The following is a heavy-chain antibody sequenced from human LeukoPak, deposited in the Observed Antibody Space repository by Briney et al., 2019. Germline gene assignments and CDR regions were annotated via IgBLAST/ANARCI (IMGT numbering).Heavy chain of an antibody. V-gene: IGHV4-59*11. Sequence: SETLSLTCTVSGGSLSGHYWSWIRQPPGKRLEWIGYVSYTGRTKYNPSLQSRVTISIDTSKSQFSLELTSVTSADTAVYSCARLLDNDISGDPDTFDVWGQGTTIIVSS. CDR2: VSYTGRT. D-gene: IGHD3-22*01. CDR3: ARLLDNDISGDPDTFDV. CDR1: GGSLSGHY. J-gene: IGHJ3*01.